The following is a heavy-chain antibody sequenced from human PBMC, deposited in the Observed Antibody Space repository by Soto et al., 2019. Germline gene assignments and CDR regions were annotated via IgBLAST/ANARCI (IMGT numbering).Heavy chain of an antibody. D-gene: IGHD3-10*01. CDR1: GFSLTNSGVG. Sequence: QITLKESGPTLVRPTQTLTLTCTFSGFSLTNSGVGVGWIRQPPGKALEWLAVIYWDDDKRYSSSLKSRLTITKDTSKNQVVLTLTNLDPVDTATYYCAHHPYYGLGSYSFDYWGQGTLVTVSS. CDR3: AHHPYYGLGSYSFDY. J-gene: IGHJ4*02. CDR2: IYWDDDK. V-gene: IGHV2-5*02.